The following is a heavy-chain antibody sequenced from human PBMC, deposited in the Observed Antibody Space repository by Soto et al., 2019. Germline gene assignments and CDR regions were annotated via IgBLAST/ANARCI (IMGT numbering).Heavy chain of an antibody. J-gene: IGHJ3*02. CDR2: IKQDGSGK. CDR1: GFTFSSYW. CDR3: ARPYYYDSSGYYGAWAFDI. D-gene: IGHD3-22*01. Sequence: GGSLRLSCAASGFTFSSYWMSWVRQAPGKGLEWVANIKQDGSGKYYVDSVKGRFTISRDNAKNSLSLQINSLRAEDTAVYYCARPYYYDSSGYYGAWAFDIWGQGTMVTVSS. V-gene: IGHV3-7*02.